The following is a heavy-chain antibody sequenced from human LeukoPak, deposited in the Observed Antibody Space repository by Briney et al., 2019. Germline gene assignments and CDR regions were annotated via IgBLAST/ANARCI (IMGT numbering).Heavy chain of an antibody. CDR3: ATVRHSPRAYYGSYFDS. CDR1: GYTLTELS. D-gene: IGHD3-10*01. CDR2: FDPEDGET. Sequence: ASVKVSCKVSGYTLTELSRHWVRQAPGKGLDWMGGFDPEDGETIYAQKFRGRVTMTEHTSTDTASMELSSLRSEATAVYSCATVRHSPRAYYGSYFDSWGQGTLVTVSS. J-gene: IGHJ4*02. V-gene: IGHV1-24*01.